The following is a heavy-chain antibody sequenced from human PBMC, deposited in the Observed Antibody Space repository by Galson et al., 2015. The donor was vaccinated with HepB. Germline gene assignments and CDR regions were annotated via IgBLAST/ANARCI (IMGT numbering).Heavy chain of an antibody. CDR3: ARVGEPMTVNYYYGMDV. J-gene: IGHJ6*02. Sequence: SVKVSCKASGGTFSSYAISWVRQAPGQGLEWMGGIIPIFGTANYAQKFQGRVTITADESTSTAYMELSSLRSEDTAVYYCARVGEPMTVNYYYGMDVWGQGTTVTVSS. D-gene: IGHD3-16*01. CDR1: GGTFSSYA. CDR2: IIPIFGTA. V-gene: IGHV1-69*13.